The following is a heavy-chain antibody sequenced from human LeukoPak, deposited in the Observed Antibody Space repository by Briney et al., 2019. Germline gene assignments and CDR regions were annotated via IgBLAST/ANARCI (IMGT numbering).Heavy chain of an antibody. D-gene: IGHD3-16*01. Sequence: GGSLRLSCAASGFTFSSYWMTWVRQTPGKGLEWVSLISGSGGSSYYADSVKSRFSISRDNSKNTLYLQMNSLRAEDTAVYYCAKNDVITFGGDTDAFDIWGQGTMVTVSS. CDR3: AKNDVITFGGDTDAFDI. CDR1: GFTFSSYW. CDR2: ISGSGGSS. V-gene: IGHV3-23*01. J-gene: IGHJ3*02.